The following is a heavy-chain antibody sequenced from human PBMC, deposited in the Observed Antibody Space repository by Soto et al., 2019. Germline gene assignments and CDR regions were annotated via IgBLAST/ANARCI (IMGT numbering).Heavy chain of an antibody. J-gene: IGHJ6*02. CDR3: ARDKAGEQLVGNYYYAVDV. CDR1: GDTFDTFA. D-gene: IGHD1-1*01. V-gene: IGHV1-69*12. Sequence: QVQLVQSGAEVLKPGSSVKVSCKASGDTFDTFAISWVRQAPGQGLEWMGGIIPIFRTPDYAQKFQGRVTITADVSTSTAYVELSSLRSGDTAVYYCARDKAGEQLVGNYYYAVDVWGQGTTVRVSS. CDR2: IIPIFRTP.